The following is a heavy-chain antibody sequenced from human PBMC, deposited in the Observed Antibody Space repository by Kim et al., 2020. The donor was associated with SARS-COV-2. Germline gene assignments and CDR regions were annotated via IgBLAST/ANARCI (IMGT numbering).Heavy chain of an antibody. V-gene: IGHV3-30*18. CDR1: GFTFSSYG. Sequence: GGSLRLSCAASGFTFSSYGMHWVRQAPGKGLEWVAVISYDGSNKYYADSVKGRFTISRDNSKNTLYLQMNSLRAEDTAVYYCAKGLVTESSSSWYPIYY. CDR3: AKGLVTESSSSWYPIYY. CDR2: ISYDGSNK. D-gene: IGHD6-13*01. J-gene: IGHJ6*01.